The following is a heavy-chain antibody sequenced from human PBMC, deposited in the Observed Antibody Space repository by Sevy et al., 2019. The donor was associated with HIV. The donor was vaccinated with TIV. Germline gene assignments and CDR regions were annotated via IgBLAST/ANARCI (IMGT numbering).Heavy chain of an antibody. CDR2: ISSSSSTI. CDR1: GFTFSSYS. D-gene: IGHD2-15*01. CDR3: ARGRYCSGGSCYLYLQH. J-gene: IGHJ1*01. V-gene: IGHV3-48*02. Sequence: GGSLRLSCAASGFTFSSYSMNWVRQAPGKGLEWVSYISSSSSTIYYADSVKGRFTISRDNAKNSLYLQMNSLRDEDTAVYYCARGRYCSGGSCYLYLQHWGQGTLVTVSS.